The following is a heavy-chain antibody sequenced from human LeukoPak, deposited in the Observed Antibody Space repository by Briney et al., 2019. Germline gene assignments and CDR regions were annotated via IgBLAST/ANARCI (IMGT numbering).Heavy chain of an antibody. Sequence: PSETLSLTCTVSGGSTSSYYWSWIRQPPGKGLEWIGYIYYSGSTNYNPSLKSRVTISVDTSKNQFSLKLSSVTAADTAVYYCARSPMYSSGWYFDYWGQGTLVTVSS. CDR2: IYYSGST. CDR1: GGSTSSYY. D-gene: IGHD6-19*01. J-gene: IGHJ4*02. V-gene: IGHV4-59*08. CDR3: ARSPMYSSGWYFDY.